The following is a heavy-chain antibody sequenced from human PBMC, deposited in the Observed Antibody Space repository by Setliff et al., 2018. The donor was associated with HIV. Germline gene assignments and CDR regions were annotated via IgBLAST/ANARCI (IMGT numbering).Heavy chain of an antibody. D-gene: IGHD2-8*01. Sequence: ASVKVSCKASGYTLRRHGISWVRQAPGQGLEWMGWISAYNGNTNYAQKFRGTVTLTTDTSTSTAYMELRSLRSDDTAVYYCARVNDILLGYWVGYFDYWGQGTLVTSPQ. J-gene: IGHJ4*02. CDR3: ARVNDILLGYWVGYFDY. CDR2: ISAYNGNT. CDR1: GYTLRRHG. V-gene: IGHV1-18*01.